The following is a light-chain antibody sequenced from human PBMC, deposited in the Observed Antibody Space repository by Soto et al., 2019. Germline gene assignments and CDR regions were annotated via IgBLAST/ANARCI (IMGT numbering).Light chain of an antibody. CDR1: SSNIGAGND. CDR3: QSDDSSLGAL. V-gene: IGLV1-40*01. J-gene: IGLJ3*02. CDR2: GNR. Sequence: QSVLTQPPSASGAPGQRVTISCTGSSSNIGAGNDVHWYQHLPGTAPNLLIYGNRNRPSGAPDRFSGSTSGTAASLAIAGHQAEDEADYYCQSDDSSLGALFGGGTKVTVL.